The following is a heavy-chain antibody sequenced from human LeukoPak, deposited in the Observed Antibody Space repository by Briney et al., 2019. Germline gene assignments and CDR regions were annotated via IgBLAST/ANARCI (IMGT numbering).Heavy chain of an antibody. CDR3: AKVGDDYGGNPGSDAFDI. J-gene: IGHJ3*02. CDR1: GFTFDDYA. Sequence: GGSLRLSCAASGFTFDDYAMHWVRQAPGKGLEWVSLISGDGGSTYYADSVKGRFTISRDNSKNSLCLQMNSLRTEDTALYYCAKVGDDYGGNPGSDAFDIWGQGTMVTVSS. D-gene: IGHD4-23*01. V-gene: IGHV3-43*02. CDR2: ISGDGGST.